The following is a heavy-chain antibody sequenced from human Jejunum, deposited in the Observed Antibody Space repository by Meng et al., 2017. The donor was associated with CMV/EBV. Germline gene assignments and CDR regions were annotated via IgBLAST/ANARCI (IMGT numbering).Heavy chain of an antibody. V-gene: IGHV4-59*01. CDR2: VYHTETT. Sequence: TVSGASITDSYWAWSRQTPGKGLEWIGYVYHTETTHYNPSLKSRVAISADTSKNQFSLRLNSVTAADTALYYCARDTFARRNGMDVWGQGIAVTVSS. CDR1: GASITDSY. J-gene: IGHJ6*02. CDR3: ARDTFARRNGMDV.